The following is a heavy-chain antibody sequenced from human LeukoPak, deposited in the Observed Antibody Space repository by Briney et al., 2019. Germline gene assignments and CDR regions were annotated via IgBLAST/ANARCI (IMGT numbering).Heavy chain of an antibody. Sequence: GGSLRLSCAASGFTFSNYWMNWVRQAPGKGLEWVGNIKQDVSEKYYVDSVKGRFTISTDKAKNSMYLQMNSLRAEDTAVYYCARGARYYYYGMDVWGQESTVT. CDR1: GFTFSNYW. V-gene: IGHV3-7*01. CDR2: IKQDVSEK. CDR3: ARGARYYYYGMDV. D-gene: IGHD6-6*01. J-gene: IGHJ6*02.